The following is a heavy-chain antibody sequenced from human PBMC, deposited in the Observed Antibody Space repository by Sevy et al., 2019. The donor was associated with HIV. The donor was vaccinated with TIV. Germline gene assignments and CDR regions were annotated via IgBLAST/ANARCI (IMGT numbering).Heavy chain of an antibody. CDR1: GGSVSSGSYY. Sequence: SETLSLTCTVSGGSVSSGSYYWSWIRQPPGKGLEWIGYIYYSGSTNYNPSLKSRVTISVDTSKNQFSLKRSSVTAADTAVYYCARQPGYGGYDYWGQGTLVTVSS. J-gene: IGHJ4*02. CDR2: IYYSGST. V-gene: IGHV4-61*01. D-gene: IGHD5-12*01. CDR3: ARQPGYGGYDY.